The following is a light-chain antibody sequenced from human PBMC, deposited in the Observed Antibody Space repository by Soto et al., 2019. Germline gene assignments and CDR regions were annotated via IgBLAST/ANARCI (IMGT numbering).Light chain of an antibody. Sequence: QTVVTQEPSLTVSPGGTVTLTCASSTGAVTSGFYPNWFQQKPGQAPRALIYNTSNKHSWTPARFSGSLLGGKAALTLSGVQPEDEAEYYCLLYYGDALVFGGGTKLTVL. CDR3: LLYYGDALV. V-gene: IGLV7-43*01. CDR1: TGAVTSGFY. CDR2: NTS. J-gene: IGLJ3*02.